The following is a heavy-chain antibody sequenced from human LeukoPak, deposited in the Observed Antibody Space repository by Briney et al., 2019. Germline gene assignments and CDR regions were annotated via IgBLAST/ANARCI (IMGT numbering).Heavy chain of an antibody. J-gene: IGHJ4*02. D-gene: IGHD3-10*01. CDR2: IIPIFGTA. CDR1: GGTFSSYA. CDR3: AREGTRQFGELLLDY. Sequence: VASVKVSCKASGGTFSSYAISWVRQAPGQGLEWMGGIIPIFGTANYAQKFQGRVTITADESTSTAYMELSSLRSEDTAVYYCAREGTRQFGELLLDYWGQGTLVTVSS. V-gene: IGHV1-69*13.